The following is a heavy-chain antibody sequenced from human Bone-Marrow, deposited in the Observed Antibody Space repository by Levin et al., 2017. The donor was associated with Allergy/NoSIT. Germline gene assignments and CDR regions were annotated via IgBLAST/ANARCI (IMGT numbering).Heavy chain of an antibody. CDR3: ARDGKTYCSSSSCYRGVWFDP. CDR2: ISPFSGDR. J-gene: IGHJ5*02. Sequence: PGGSLRLSCKASGFTFNTYGINWMRQAPGQGLEWMGWISPFSGDRKYAQGLQGRVTMTTDTSTSTAFMELRSLRSDDTAIYYCARDGKTYCSSSSCYRGVWFDPWGQGTLVTVSP. V-gene: IGHV1-18*01. CDR1: GFTFNTYG. D-gene: IGHD2-2*01.